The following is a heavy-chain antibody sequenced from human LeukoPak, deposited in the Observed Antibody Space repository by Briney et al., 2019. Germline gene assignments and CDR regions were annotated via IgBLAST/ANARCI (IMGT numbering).Heavy chain of an antibody. CDR3: AKDHTGPSSLAARLNYFDY. Sequence: GGSLRLSCAASGFTFSSYAMSWVRQAPGKGLEWVSAISGSGGSTYYADSVKGRFTISRDNSKNTLYLQMNSLRAEDTAVYYCAKDHTGPSSLAARLNYFDYWGQGTLVTVSS. CDR1: GFTFSSYA. J-gene: IGHJ4*02. D-gene: IGHD6-6*01. CDR2: ISGSGGST. V-gene: IGHV3-23*01.